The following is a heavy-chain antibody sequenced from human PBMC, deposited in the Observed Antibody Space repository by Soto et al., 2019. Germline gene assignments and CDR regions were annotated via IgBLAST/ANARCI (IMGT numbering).Heavy chain of an antibody. CDR3: AKGSHMTIFGVVIIRMNYDAFDI. J-gene: IGHJ3*02. Sequence: GGSLRLSCAASGFTFSSYAMSWVRQAPGKGLEWVSAISGSGGSTYYADSVKGRFTISRDNSKNTLYLQMNSLRAEDTAVYYCAKGSHMTIFGVVIIRMNYDAFDIWGQGTMVTVSS. V-gene: IGHV3-23*01. D-gene: IGHD3-3*01. CDR2: ISGSGGST. CDR1: GFTFSSYA.